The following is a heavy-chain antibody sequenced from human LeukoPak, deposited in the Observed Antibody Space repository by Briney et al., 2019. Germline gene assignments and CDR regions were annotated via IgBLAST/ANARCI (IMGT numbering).Heavy chain of an antibody. CDR3: ARVGPTMVRGVIATDFDY. J-gene: IGHJ4*02. Sequence: ASVKVSCKASGYTFTGYYMHWVRRAPGQGLEWMGWINPNSGGTNYAQKFQGRVTMTRDTSISTAYMELSRLRSDDTAVYYCARVGPTMVRGVIATDFDYWGQGTLVTVSS. CDR2: INPNSGGT. D-gene: IGHD3-10*01. V-gene: IGHV1-2*02. CDR1: GYTFTGYY.